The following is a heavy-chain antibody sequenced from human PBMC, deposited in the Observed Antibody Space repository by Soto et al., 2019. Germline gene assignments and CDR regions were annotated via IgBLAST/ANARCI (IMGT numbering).Heavy chain of an antibody. J-gene: IGHJ6*03. V-gene: IGHV1-69*02. CDR1: GGTFSSYT. CDR2: IIPFLGIA. Sequence: GASVKVSCKASGGTFSSYTLCWVRQAPGQGLEWMGRIIPFLGIANYAENFQDRVTITADKSTGTAYMELNSLRSEDSAVYYCARVARCSVTTSQVPPCYMDIWGEGTTVTVSS. CDR3: ARVARCSVTTSQVPPCYMDI. D-gene: IGHD2-15*01.